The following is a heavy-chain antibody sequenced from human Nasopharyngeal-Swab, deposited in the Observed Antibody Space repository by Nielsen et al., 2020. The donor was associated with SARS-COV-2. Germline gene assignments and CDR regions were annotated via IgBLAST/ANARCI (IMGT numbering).Heavy chain of an antibody. D-gene: IGHD3-9*01. Sequence: GASLQISCADSGFIFSSYGMHWVRQAPGKGLEWVAVISYDGSNKYYADSVKSRFTISRDNSKNTLYLQMNSLRAEDTAVYYCAKEAGYYDILTGYYLSLGYGMDVWGQGTTVTVSS. CDR1: GFIFSSYG. J-gene: IGHJ6*02. CDR2: ISYDGSNK. V-gene: IGHV3-30*18. CDR3: AKEAGYYDILTGYYLSLGYGMDV.